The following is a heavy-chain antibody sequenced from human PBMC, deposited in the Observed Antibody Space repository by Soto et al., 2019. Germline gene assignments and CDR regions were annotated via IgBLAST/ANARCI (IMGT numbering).Heavy chain of an antibody. CDR3: ARGAHISGVTRCFDP. CDR1: GESLSDHY. D-gene: IGHD1-20*01. CDR2: INQYGTT. Sequence: QVQLQQWGAGLLKPSETLSLICAFSGESLSDHYWSWIRQSPGKGLEWIGDINQYGTTNYNPSLKSRVTISADSSKNQFFLRLASVTAADTAIYYCARGAHISGVTRCFDPWGQGTLVTVSS. J-gene: IGHJ5*02. V-gene: IGHV4-34*01.